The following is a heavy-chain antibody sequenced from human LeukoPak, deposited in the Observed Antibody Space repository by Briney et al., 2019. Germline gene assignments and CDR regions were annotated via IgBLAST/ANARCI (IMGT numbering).Heavy chain of an antibody. V-gene: IGHV3-11*01. Sequence: GGSLRLSCAASGFSVSSSYMNWIRQAPGKGLECVSYISGRGSDIYYADSVKGRFTISRDNAKNSLYLQMNSLRAEDTAVYYCARFSKGGNSALIDYWGQGTLVTVSS. J-gene: IGHJ4*02. D-gene: IGHD4-23*01. CDR3: ARFSKGGNSALIDY. CDR2: ISGRGSDI. CDR1: GFSVSSSY.